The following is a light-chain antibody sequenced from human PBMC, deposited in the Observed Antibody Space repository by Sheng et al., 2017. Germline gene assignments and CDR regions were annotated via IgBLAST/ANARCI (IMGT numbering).Light chain of an antibody. J-gene: IGLJ2*01. CDR1: NLRHYY. CDR2: GKS. V-gene: IGLV3-19*01. CDR3: HSRDSNQKRF. Sequence: SSELTQDPAVSVALGQTVRITCRGDNLRHYYVSWYQQKSGQAPILISFGKSNRPSGIPDRFTVSDSGSTASLTITGAQAEDEADYFCHSRDSNQKRFFGGGTKLSVL.